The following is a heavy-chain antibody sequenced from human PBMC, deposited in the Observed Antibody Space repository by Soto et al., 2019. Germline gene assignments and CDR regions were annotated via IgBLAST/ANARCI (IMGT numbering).Heavy chain of an antibody. D-gene: IGHD6-19*01. CDR3: LRDGSTGWHVDS. CDR1: GLTLSSYC. CDR2: TRQDGGQS. Sequence: EVQLVESGGGLVQPVGSLRLSCAASGLTLSSYCMSWIRQAPGKGLEWVANTRQDGGQSYLVDSVQGRFTISRDNAKNSVYLQMNSLRAEDTAVYYCLRDGSTGWHVDSWGQGTRVTVSS. V-gene: IGHV3-7*01. J-gene: IGHJ4*02.